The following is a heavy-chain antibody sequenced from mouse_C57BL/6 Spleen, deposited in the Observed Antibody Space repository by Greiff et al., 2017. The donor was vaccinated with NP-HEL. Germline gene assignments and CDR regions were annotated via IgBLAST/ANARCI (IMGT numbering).Heavy chain of an antibody. V-gene: IGHV3-6*01. Sequence: DVQLQESGPGLVKPSQSLSLTCSVTGYSITSGYYWNWIRQFPGNKLEWMGYISYDGSNNYNPSLKNRISITRDTSKNQFFLKLNSVTTEDTATYYCARAPETYILDYWGQGTTLTVSS. J-gene: IGHJ2*01. CDR3: ARAPETYILDY. CDR2: ISYDGSN. CDR1: GYSITSGYY.